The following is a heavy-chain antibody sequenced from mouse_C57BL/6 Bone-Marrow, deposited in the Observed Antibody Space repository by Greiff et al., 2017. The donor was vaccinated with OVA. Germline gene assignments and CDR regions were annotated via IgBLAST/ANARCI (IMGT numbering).Heavy chain of an antibody. CDR2: IDPSDSYT. CDR3: ASPYGTLDY. V-gene: IGHV1-59*01. Sequence: VQLQQPGAELVRPGTSVKLSCKASGYTFTSYWMHWVKQRPGQGLEWIGVIDPSDSYTNYNQKFKGKATLTVDTSSSTAYMQLSSLTSEDSAVYYCASPYGTLDYWGQGTTLTVSS. D-gene: IGHD1-1*01. J-gene: IGHJ2*01. CDR1: GYTFTSYW.